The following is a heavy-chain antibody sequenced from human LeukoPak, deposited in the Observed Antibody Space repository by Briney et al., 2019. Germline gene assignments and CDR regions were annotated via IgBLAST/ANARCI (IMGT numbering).Heavy chain of an antibody. CDR2: ISYDGTNK. Sequence: PGRSLRLSCAASGFTFSTYGMHWVRQAPGKGLEWVAVISYDGTNKYYADSVKGRFTISRDNSKNTLYLHMNSLRAEVTAVYYCAKDAAAYCSSTSCYQGYFDYWGQGTLVTVSS. V-gene: IGHV3-30*18. D-gene: IGHD2-2*01. J-gene: IGHJ4*02. CDR3: AKDAAAYCSSTSCYQGYFDY. CDR1: GFTFSTYG.